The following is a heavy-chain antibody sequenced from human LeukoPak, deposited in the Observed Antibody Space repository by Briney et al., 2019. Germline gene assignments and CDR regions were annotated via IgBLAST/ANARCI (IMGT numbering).Heavy chain of an antibody. CDR2: ISGYNGNT. CDR1: GYPFTNYG. V-gene: IGHV1-18*01. CDR3: VRDRGEWIDQYYGMDV. Sequence: ASVKVSCKASGYPFTNYGTSWERQAPGQGLEWMGWISGYNGNTNSAQKVQGRVTMTTDTSTSTAYMELRSLRSDDTAVYYCVRDRGEWIDQYYGMDVWGQGTTVTVSS. J-gene: IGHJ6*02. D-gene: IGHD3-10*01.